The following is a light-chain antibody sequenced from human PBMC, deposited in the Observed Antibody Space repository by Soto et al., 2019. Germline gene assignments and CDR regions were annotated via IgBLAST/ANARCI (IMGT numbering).Light chain of an antibody. CDR3: QQFGSSAWT. CDR2: GAS. V-gene: IGKV3-20*01. CDR1: QRVSSSY. J-gene: IGKJ1*01. Sequence: ENVITQSAATLSVKQGERATLSCRASQRVSSSYLAWYQQKPGQAPRLLIQGASSRATGIPDRFSGSGSGTDFTLTINRLEPEDFAVYYCQQFGSSAWTFGQGTKVDI.